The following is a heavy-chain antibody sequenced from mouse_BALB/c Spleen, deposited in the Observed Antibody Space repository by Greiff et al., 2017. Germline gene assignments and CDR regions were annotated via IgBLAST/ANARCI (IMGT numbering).Heavy chain of an antibody. V-gene: IGHV14-1*02. CDR3: ARRYYGSFDY. D-gene: IGHD1-1*01. J-gene: IGHJ2*01. CDR2: IDPENGNT. CDR1: GFNIKDYY. Sequence: VQLQQSGAELVKPGASVKLSCTASGFNIKDYYMHWVKQRPEQGLEWIGWIDPENGNTIYDPKFQGKASITADTSSNTAYLQLSSLTSEDTAVYYCARRYYGSFDYWGQGTTLTVSS.